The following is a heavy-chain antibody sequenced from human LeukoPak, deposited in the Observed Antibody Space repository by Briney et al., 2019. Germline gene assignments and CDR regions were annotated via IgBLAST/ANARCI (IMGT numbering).Heavy chain of an antibody. CDR1: GFTFSSYS. J-gene: IGHJ4*02. CDR3: ARDLYNHPVVVPAASASY. CDR2: ISSSSSYI. Sequence: PGGSLRLSCAASGFTFSSYSMNWVRQAPGKGLEWVSSISSSSSYIYYADSVKGRFTISRDNAKNSLYLQMNSLRAEDTAVYYCARDLYNHPVVVPAASASYWGQGTLVTVSS. V-gene: IGHV3-21*01. D-gene: IGHD2-2*01.